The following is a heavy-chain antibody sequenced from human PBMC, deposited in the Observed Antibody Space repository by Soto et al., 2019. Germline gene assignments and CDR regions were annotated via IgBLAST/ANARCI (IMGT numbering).Heavy chain of an antibody. CDR1: GGSISGYY. J-gene: IGHJ4*02. Sequence: SETLSLTCTVSGGSISGYYWTWIRQPPGKGLEWIGYIYSSGSTNYNPSLQSRVTISVDTSKNQFSLKLSSVTAADTAVYYCARLACSTTRCFTYFDYWGQGALVTVSS. CDR3: ARLACSTTRCFTYFDY. V-gene: IGHV4-59*08. D-gene: IGHD2-2*02. CDR2: IYSSGST.